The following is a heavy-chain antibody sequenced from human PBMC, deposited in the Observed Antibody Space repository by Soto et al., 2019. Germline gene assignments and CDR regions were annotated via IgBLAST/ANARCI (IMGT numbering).Heavy chain of an antibody. CDR1: GVPFSSYW. CDR3: AVAVAGPTAIGY. CDR2: INSDGSST. V-gene: IGHV3-74*01. D-gene: IGHD6-19*01. Sequence: GGSLRLSCAASGVPFSSYWMHWVRQAPGKGLVWVSRINSDGSSTSYADSVKGRFTISRDNAKNTLYLQMNSLRAEDTAVYYCAVAVAGPTAIGYWGQGTLVTVSS. J-gene: IGHJ4*02.